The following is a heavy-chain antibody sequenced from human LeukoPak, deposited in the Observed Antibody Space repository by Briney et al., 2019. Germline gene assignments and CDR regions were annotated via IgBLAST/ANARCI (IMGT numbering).Heavy chain of an antibody. V-gene: IGHV1-2*06. CDR2: INPNSGGT. Sequence: GASVKVSCKASGYTFTGYYIHRLRQAPGQGLEWMGQINPNSGGTNYAQKFQGRVTMTRDTSISTAYMELSSLRSEDTAVYYCARVGDGLNDAFDIWGQGTMVTVSS. D-gene: IGHD5-24*01. CDR3: ARVGDGLNDAFDI. CDR1: GYTFTGYY. J-gene: IGHJ3*02.